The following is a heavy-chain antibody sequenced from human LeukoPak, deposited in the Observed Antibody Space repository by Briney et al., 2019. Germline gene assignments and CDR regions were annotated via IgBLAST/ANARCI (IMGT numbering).Heavy chain of an antibody. D-gene: IGHD6-6*01. Sequence: PGGSLRLSCALSTFTFSSYAMSWVSQAPGKWLEWVSAISGSGGSTYYADSVEGRFTISRDNSKNTLYLQMNSLRAEDTAVYYCAKDTLIAAREFDPWGQGTLVTVSS. CDR2: ISGSGGST. V-gene: IGHV3-23*01. CDR3: AKDTLIAAREFDP. J-gene: IGHJ5*02. CDR1: TFTFSSYA.